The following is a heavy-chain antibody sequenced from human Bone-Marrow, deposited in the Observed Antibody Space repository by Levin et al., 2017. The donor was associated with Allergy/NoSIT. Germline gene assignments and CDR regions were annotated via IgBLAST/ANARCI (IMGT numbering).Heavy chain of an antibody. CDR1: GGSITSGDYY. V-gene: IGHV4-30-4*01. CDR2: IYYSGTT. Sequence: SQTLSLPCSVSGGSITSGDYYWTWIRQPPGKGLEWIGYIYYSGTTSYNPSLKSRVTISVDTSQHQFSLQLHSVTAADTAVYYCATLVAGRSDYWGQGTLITVSS. D-gene: IGHD6-19*01. J-gene: IGHJ4*02. CDR3: ATLVAGRSDY.